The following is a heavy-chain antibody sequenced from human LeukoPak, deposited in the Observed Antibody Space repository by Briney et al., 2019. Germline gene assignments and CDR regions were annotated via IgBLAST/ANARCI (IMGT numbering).Heavy chain of an antibody. D-gene: IGHD3-3*01. J-gene: IGHJ6*03. Sequence: SGGSLRLSCAASGFTFSSYSMNWVRQAPGKGLEWVSSISSSSSYIYYADSVKGRFTISRDNAKNSLYLQMNSLRAEDTAVYYCARDGVWSGTGYMDVWGKGTTVTVSS. CDR3: ARDGVWSGTGYMDV. CDR2: ISSSSSYI. V-gene: IGHV3-21*01. CDR1: GFTFSSYS.